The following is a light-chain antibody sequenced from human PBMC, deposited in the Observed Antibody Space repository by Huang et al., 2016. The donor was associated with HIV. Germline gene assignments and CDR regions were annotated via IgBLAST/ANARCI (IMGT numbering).Light chain of an antibody. CDR2: DAS. J-gene: IGKJ4*01. CDR3: QQRDNWPST. Sequence: EIVLTQSPATLSLSPGERATLYCRASQSVSSKLVWYQQKPGQAPRLLIDDASDRATGIPARFSGSGSGTDFTLTINSLEPEDFAVYYFQQRDNWPSTFGGGTKVEIK. CDR1: QSVSSK. V-gene: IGKV3-11*01.